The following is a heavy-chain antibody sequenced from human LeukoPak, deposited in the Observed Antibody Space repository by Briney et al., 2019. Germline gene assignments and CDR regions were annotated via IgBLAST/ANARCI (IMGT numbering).Heavy chain of an antibody. Sequence: GASVKVSCKASGYTFTGYYIHWLRQAPGQGLEWMGFINPNSGGTNYAQKFQGRVTMTRDTSISTAYMELSSLPSDDPAVYYCARDLEGYHYGSGNYPQWGPGTLITVSS. J-gene: IGHJ4*02. D-gene: IGHD3-10*01. V-gene: IGHV1-2*02. CDR2: INPNSGGT. CDR3: ARDLEGYHYGSGNYPQ. CDR1: GYTFTGYY.